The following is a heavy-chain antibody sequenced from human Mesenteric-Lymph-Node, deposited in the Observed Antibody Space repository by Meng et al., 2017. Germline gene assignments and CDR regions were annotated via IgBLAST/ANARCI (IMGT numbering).Heavy chain of an antibody. V-gene: IGHV5-51*01. Sequence: GESLKISCKGSGYSFTSYWIGWVRQMPGKGLEWMGIIYPGDSDTRYSPSFQGQVTISADKSISTAYLQWSSLKASDTAMYYCARAISGVSDPHYFDYWGQGTLVTVSS. CDR1: GYSFTSYW. CDR2: IYPGDSDT. J-gene: IGHJ4*02. CDR3: ARAISGVSDPHYFDY. D-gene: IGHD1-26*01.